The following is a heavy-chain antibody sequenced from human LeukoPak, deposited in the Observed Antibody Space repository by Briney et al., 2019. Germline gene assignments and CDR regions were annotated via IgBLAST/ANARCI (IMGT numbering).Heavy chain of an antibody. CDR2: INGGGDAT. D-gene: IGHD6-13*01. Sequence: SGGSLRLSCAASGFTFNNCAMSWVRQAPGKGLEWVSRINGGGDATKYAASVKGRFIISRDNSKNTLYLQMNSLRAEDTAVYYCAKGARTFEQLDAFDIWGQGTMVTVSS. CDR3: AKGARTFEQLDAFDI. V-gene: IGHV3-23*01. CDR1: GFTFNNCA. J-gene: IGHJ3*02.